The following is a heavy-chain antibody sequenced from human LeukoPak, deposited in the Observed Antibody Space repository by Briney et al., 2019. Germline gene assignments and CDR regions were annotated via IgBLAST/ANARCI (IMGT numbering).Heavy chain of an antibody. CDR2: ISYDGSNK. CDR1: GFTFSSYA. J-gene: IGHJ5*02. Sequence: GGSLRLSRVASGFTFSSYAMHWVRQAPGKGLEWVVFISYDGSNKYYADSVKGRFTISRDNSKNTLYLQMNSLRVEDTAVYYCARDRVLEWSGWFDPWGQGTLVTVSS. V-gene: IGHV3-30-3*01. CDR3: ARDRVLEWSGWFDP. D-gene: IGHD3-3*01.